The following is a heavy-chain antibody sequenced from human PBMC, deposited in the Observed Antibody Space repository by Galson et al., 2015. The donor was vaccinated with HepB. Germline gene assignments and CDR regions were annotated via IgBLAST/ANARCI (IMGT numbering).Heavy chain of an antibody. D-gene: IGHD6-6*01. Sequence: SVKVSCKASGYTLSAYAINWVRQAPGQGLEWMGWIHTYTGNPTYVQDFTGRFVFSLDSSVTTAYMQIDSLKAEDTAVYYCARELIASSGFDAWGQGTLVTVSP. J-gene: IGHJ4*02. CDR1: GYTLSAYA. CDR3: ARELIASSGFDA. V-gene: IGHV7-4-1*01. CDR2: IHTYTGNP.